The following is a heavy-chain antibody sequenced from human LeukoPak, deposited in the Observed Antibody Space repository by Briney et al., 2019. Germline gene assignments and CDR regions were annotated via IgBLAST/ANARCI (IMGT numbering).Heavy chain of an antibody. D-gene: IGHD1-1*01. Sequence: SETLSLTCTVSGGSISNSYWSWIRQPPGKGLEWIGYIYYSGSTNYNPSLKSRVTISVDTSKNQFSLKLSSVTAADTAIYYCARLRDLYNIFDYWGQGTLVIVSS. CDR3: ARLRDLYNIFDY. CDR2: IYYSGST. J-gene: IGHJ4*02. V-gene: IGHV4-59*12. CDR1: GGSISNSY.